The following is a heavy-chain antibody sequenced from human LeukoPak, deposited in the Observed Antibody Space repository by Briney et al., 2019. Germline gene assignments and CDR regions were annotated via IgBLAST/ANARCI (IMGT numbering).Heavy chain of an antibody. V-gene: IGHV3-23*01. Sequence: GGSLRLSCAASGFTFSSYAMSWVRQAPGKGLEWVSAISGSGGSTYYADSVKGRFTISRDNSKNTLYLQMNSLRAEDTAVYYCAKSLGSGYLYYLFDYWGQGTLVTVSS. CDR1: GFTFSSYA. D-gene: IGHD3-22*01. CDR3: AKSLGSGYLYYLFDY. CDR2: ISGSGGST. J-gene: IGHJ4*02.